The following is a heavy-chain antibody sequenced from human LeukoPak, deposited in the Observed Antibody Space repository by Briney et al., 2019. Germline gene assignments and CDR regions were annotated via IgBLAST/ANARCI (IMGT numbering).Heavy chain of an antibody. Sequence: GGSLRLSCAASGFTFSTYSMIWVRQAPGKGLEWVSSISSSSSYIYYADSVKGRFTISRDTARNSLYLQMNSLRAEDTAVYYCAREAYWGSSSYFDYWGQGTLVTVSS. D-gene: IGHD6-6*01. CDR3: AREAYWGSSSYFDY. J-gene: IGHJ4*02. CDR2: ISSSSSYI. V-gene: IGHV3-21*01. CDR1: GFTFSTYS.